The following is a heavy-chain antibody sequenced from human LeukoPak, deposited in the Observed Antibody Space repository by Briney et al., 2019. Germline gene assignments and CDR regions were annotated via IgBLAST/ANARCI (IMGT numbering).Heavy chain of an antibody. Sequence: GGSLRLSCAASGFTFSSYWMHWVRQAPGKGLVWVSRINGDGSTTNYADSVKGRFTISRDNAKNTLYLQMNNLRDEDTAVYYCGRGSGNSFDYWGQGALVTVSS. J-gene: IGHJ4*02. CDR3: GRGSGNSFDY. V-gene: IGHV3-74*01. CDR1: GFTFSSYW. D-gene: IGHD3-10*01. CDR2: INGDGSTT.